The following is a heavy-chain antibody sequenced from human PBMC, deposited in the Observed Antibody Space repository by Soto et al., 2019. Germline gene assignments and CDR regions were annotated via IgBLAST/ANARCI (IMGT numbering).Heavy chain of an antibody. CDR1: GGSFSGYY. CDR3: ARDKNTGLFDY. CDR2: INHSGST. J-gene: IGHJ4*02. V-gene: IGHV4-34*01. D-gene: IGHD2-8*02. Sequence: QVQLQQWGAGLLKPSETLSLTCAVYGGSFSGYYWTWIRQPPGTGLEWIGEINHSGSTNYNPSLKSRITISVDTSKNQFPLKLTSVTAADTAVYYCARDKNTGLFDYWGQGTLVTVSS.